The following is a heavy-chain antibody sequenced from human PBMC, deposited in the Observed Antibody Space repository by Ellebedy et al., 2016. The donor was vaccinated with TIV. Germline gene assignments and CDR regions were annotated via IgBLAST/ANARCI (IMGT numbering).Heavy chain of an antibody. Sequence: GGSLRLSXAASGFTFSSYGMHWVRQAPGKGLEWVAVIWYDGSNKYYADSVKGRFTISRDNSKNTLYLQMNSLRAEDTAVYYCARVHFYEWSRYYFDYWGQGTLVTVSS. CDR2: IWYDGSNK. CDR3: ARVHFYEWSRYYFDY. D-gene: IGHD3-3*01. V-gene: IGHV3-33*08. J-gene: IGHJ4*02. CDR1: GFTFSSYG.